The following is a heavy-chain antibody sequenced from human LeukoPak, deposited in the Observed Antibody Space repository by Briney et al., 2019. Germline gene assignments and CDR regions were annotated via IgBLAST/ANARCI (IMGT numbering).Heavy chain of an antibody. D-gene: IGHD2-2*01. J-gene: IGHJ4*02. V-gene: IGHV4-31*02. Sequence: SETLSLTWTVSGGSISSGGYYWSWIRQHPGKGLEWIGYIYYSGSTYYNPSLKSRVTISVDTSKNQFSLKLSSVTAADTAVYYCARYCSSTSVLSNGVDYWGQGTLVTVSS. CDR2: IYYSGST. CDR3: ARYCSSTSVLSNGVDY. CDR1: GGSISSGGYY.